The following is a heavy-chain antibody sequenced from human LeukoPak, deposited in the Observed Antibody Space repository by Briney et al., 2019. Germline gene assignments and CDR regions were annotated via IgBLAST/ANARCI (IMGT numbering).Heavy chain of an antibody. CDR1: GYTFTSYG. Sequence: ASVKVSCKASGYTFTSYGISWVRQAPGQGLEWMGWISAYNGNTNYAQKLQGRVTMTTDTSTSTAYMELSSLRSEDTAVYYCARGLGSGSYFNAFDIWGQGTMVTVSS. J-gene: IGHJ3*02. CDR2: ISAYNGNT. CDR3: ARGLGSGSYFNAFDI. D-gene: IGHD1-26*01. V-gene: IGHV1-18*01.